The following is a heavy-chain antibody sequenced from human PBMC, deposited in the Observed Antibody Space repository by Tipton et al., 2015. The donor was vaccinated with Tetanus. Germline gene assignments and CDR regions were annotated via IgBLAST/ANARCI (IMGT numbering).Heavy chain of an antibody. J-gene: IGHJ4*02. CDR3: AREGWYFRFSEVERGGYFDY. D-gene: IGHD6-19*01. Sequence: SLRLSCAASGFTFSSYAMHWVRQAPGKGLEWVAVISYDGSNKYYADSVKGRFTISRDNSKNTLYLQMNSLRAEDTAVYYCAREGWYFRFSEVERGGYFDYWGQGTLVTVSS. CDR2: ISYDGSNK. CDR1: GFTFSSYA. V-gene: IGHV3-30-3*01.